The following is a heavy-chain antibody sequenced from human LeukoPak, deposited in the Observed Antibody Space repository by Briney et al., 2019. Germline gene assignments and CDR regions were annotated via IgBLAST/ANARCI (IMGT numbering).Heavy chain of an antibody. CDR2: ISHSGST. V-gene: IGHV4-31*03. Sequence: SETLSLTGTVSGGSISSGGYYWNWIRQHPQRGLEWIGYISHSGSTYYNPSLKSRVSISVATSKIQFSLRLSSVTAADTAVYYCARSIYYYDSTGRYYFDYWGQGTLGTVSS. D-gene: IGHD3-22*01. CDR1: GGSISSGGYY. J-gene: IGHJ4*02. CDR3: ARSIYYYDSTGRYYFDY.